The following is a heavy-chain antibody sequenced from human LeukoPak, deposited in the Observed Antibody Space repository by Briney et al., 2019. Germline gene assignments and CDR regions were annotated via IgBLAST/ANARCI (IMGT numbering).Heavy chain of an antibody. CDR3: ARERMAAAAPYYYYGMDV. CDR2: ISYDGSNK. CDR1: GFTFSSYA. Sequence: GGSLGLSCAASGFTFSSYAMHWVRQAPGKGLEWVAVISYDGSNKYYADSVKGRFTISRDNSKNTLYLQMNSLRAEDTAVYYCARERMAAAAPYYYYGMDVWGQGTTVTVSS. V-gene: IGHV3-30-3*01. J-gene: IGHJ6*02. D-gene: IGHD6-13*01.